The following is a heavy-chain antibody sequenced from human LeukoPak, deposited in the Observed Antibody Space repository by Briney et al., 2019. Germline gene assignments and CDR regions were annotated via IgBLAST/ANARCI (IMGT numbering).Heavy chain of an antibody. Sequence: PSETLSLTCTVSGGSIGSSSYYWGWIRQPPGKGLEWIGSIYYSGSTYYNPSLKSRATISVDTSKNQFSLRLSSVTAADTAVYYCARLVIRMSYYFDYWGQGTLVTVSS. CDR1: GGSIGSSSYY. J-gene: IGHJ4*02. V-gene: IGHV4-39*01. D-gene: IGHD3-22*01. CDR3: ARLVIRMSYYFDY. CDR2: IYYSGST.